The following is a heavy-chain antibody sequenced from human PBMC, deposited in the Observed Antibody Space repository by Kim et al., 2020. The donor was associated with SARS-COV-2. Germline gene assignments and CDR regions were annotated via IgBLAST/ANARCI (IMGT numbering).Heavy chain of an antibody. D-gene: IGHD3-10*01. Sequence: RVIRQPPGKGLEWIGEINNSGSTNHNPPHKSRVTVSVDTSKSQFSLKLSSVTAADTAVYYCARLQATLGVSMVRGVISVWWFDPWGQGTLAT. J-gene: IGHJ5*02. CDR2: INNSGST. CDR3: ARLQATLGVSMVRGVISVWWFDP. V-gene: IGHV4-34*01.